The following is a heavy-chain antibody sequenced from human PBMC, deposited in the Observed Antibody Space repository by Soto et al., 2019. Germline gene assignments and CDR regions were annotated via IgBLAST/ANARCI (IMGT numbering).Heavy chain of an antibody. CDR1: GGSISSYY. V-gene: IGHV4-59*01. CDR2: IYYSGST. Sequence: QVQLQESGPGLVKPSETLSLTCTVSGGSISSYYWSWIRQPPGKGLEWIGYIYYSGSTNYNPSLKSRVTISVDTSKNQFSLKLSSVTAADTAVYYCARAPDQQLGRRIRYWFDPWGQGTLVTVSS. CDR3: ARAPDQQLGRRIRYWFDP. D-gene: IGHD6-13*01. J-gene: IGHJ5*02.